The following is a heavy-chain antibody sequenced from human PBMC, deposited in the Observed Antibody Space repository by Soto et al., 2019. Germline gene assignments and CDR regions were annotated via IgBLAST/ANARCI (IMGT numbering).Heavy chain of an antibody. CDR3: ARDDAHYYYDSSGYVH. Sequence: GGSLRLSCAASGFTFSSYAMHWVRQAPGKGLEWVAVISYDGSNKYYADSVKGRFTISRDNSKNTLYLQMNSLRAEDTAVYYCARDDAHYYYDSSGYVHWGQGTLVTVSS. D-gene: IGHD3-22*01. CDR2: ISYDGSNK. J-gene: IGHJ4*02. CDR1: GFTFSSYA. V-gene: IGHV3-30-3*01.